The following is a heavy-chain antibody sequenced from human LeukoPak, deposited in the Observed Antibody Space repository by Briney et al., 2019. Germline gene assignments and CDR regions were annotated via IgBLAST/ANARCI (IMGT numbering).Heavy chain of an antibody. CDR2: IYYSGRT. J-gene: IGHJ4*02. V-gene: IGHV4-59*08. CDR3: ARQTGSGLFTLP. D-gene: IGHD3/OR15-3a*01. CDR1: GGSISSYY. Sequence: PSETLSLTCSVSGGSISSYYWSWIRQPPGRGLEWIGYIYYSGRTSYNPSLKSRVTISVDTSKNQFSLRLTSVTATVTAMYYCARQTGSGLFTLPGGQGTLVTVSS.